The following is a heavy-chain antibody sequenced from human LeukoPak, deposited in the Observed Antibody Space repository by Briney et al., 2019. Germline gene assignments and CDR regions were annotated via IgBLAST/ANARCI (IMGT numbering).Heavy chain of an antibody. D-gene: IGHD1-26*01. J-gene: IGHJ6*02. CDR3: TTEGWELLDYYYYGMDV. CDR2: ISGSGGST. Sequence: GGSLRLSCAASGFTFSSYAMSWVRQAPGKGLEWVSAISGSGGSTYYADSVKGRFTISRDNSKNTLYLQMNSLRAEDTAVYYCTTEGWELLDYYYYGMDVWGQGTTVTVSS. V-gene: IGHV3-23*01. CDR1: GFTFSSYA.